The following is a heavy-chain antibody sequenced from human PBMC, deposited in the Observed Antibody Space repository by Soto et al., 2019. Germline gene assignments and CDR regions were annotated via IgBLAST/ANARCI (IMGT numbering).Heavy chain of an antibody. CDR2: IGNKANNYAT. CDR1: GFTFSGSP. Sequence: GGSLGLSCAASGFTFSGSPIHWFRQASRKELEWICRIGNKANNYATTYSASVKGRVTVSRDDSANAAYLQVNSLETGDTAVYYCTKGLDYDFWSGYYANNMDVWGKGTTVTVSS. D-gene: IGHD3-3*01. J-gene: IGHJ6*03. V-gene: IGHV3-73*01. CDR3: TKGLDYDFWSGYYANNMDV.